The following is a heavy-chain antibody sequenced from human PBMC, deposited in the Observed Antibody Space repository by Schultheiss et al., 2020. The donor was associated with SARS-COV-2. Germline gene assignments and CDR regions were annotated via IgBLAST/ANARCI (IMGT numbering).Heavy chain of an antibody. J-gene: IGHJ4*02. D-gene: IGHD5-12*01. CDR2: IYDGGST. V-gene: IGHV4-31*03. CDR3: ARLYSGFDYYFDY. CDR1: GGSINSGDYY. Sequence: SETLSLTCTVSGGSINSGDYYWSWIRQYPGKGLEWIGYIYDGGSTFYNPSVRSRVSISTDTSKNHFSLRLTSLTAADTAVYYCARLYSGFDYYFDYWGQGTLVTVSS.